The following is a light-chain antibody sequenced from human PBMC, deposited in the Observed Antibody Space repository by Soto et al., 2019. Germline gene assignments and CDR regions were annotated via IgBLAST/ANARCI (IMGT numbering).Light chain of an antibody. Sequence: QSLLTQPASVSGSPGQSITISCTATSSDVGGYDYVSWYQLHPGKAPKLMVFEVSNRPSGVSYRFSGSKSGNTASLTISGLQAEDEADYFCSSYSISTAYLFGTGTKVTVL. CDR1: SSDVGGYDY. J-gene: IGLJ1*01. CDR3: SSYSISTAYL. CDR2: EVS. V-gene: IGLV2-14*01.